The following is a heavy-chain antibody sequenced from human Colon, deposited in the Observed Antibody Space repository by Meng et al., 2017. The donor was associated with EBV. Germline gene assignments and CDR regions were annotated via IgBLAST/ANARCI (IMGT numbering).Heavy chain of an antibody. CDR1: GDSISSGDYA. V-gene: IGHV4-30-2*01. D-gene: IGHD2-21*02. CDR2: IYHGGTT. CDR3: ARGPYCGGDCYWFDP. J-gene: IGHJ5*02. Sequence: PLLQESDPGLVQPSQSLPLTCAVSGDSISSGDYAWSWIRQPPGQGLEWIGYIYHGGTTYNTSLKSRVTISVDNSKNQFSLRLTSVTAADTAVYYCARGPYCGGDCYWFDPWGQGTLVTVSS.